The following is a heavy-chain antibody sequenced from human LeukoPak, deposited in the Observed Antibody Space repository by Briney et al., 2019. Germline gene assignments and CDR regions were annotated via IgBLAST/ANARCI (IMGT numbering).Heavy chain of an antibody. J-gene: IGHJ6*03. V-gene: IGHV4-39*01. CDR3: ARHQSYYYDYYMDV. CDR2: IYYTGNT. CDR1: GVSISSSYSY. Sequence: SETLSLTCTVSGVSISSSYSYWGWIRQPPGMGLEWIGSIYYTGNTYYNPSLKSRVTISVDTSKNQFSLKLTPVTAADTAVYYCARHQSYYYDYYMDVWGKGTTVTISS.